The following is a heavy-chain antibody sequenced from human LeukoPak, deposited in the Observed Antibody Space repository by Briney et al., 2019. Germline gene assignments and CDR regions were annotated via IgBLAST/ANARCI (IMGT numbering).Heavy chain of an antibody. CDR1: GFTFDDYA. V-gene: IGHV3-23*01. J-gene: IGHJ4*02. Sequence: PGRSLRLSCAASGFTFDDYAMHWVRQAPGKGLEWVSGISGSGGSTYYADSVKGRFTISRDNSKNTLYLQMNSLRAEDTAVYYCAKDLGLAAGTFFDYWGQGTLVTVSS. CDR2: ISGSGGST. D-gene: IGHD6-13*01. CDR3: AKDLGLAAGTFFDY.